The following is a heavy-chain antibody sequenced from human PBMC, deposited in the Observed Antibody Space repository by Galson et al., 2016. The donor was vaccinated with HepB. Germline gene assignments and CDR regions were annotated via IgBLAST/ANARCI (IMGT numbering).Heavy chain of an antibody. V-gene: IGHV3-21*01. CDR3: AKDRGDYIWGTYRYTIDAFDV. D-gene: IGHD3-16*02. CDR2: ITSSSSYI. Sequence: SLRLSCAASGFTFNTYNMNWVRQTPGKGLELVSSITSSSSYIYYTDSVKGRFTISRDNAKNSLYLQMNSLRAEDTAIYYCAKDRGDYIWGTYRYTIDAFDVWGQGTMVAVSS. J-gene: IGHJ3*01. CDR1: GFTFNTYN.